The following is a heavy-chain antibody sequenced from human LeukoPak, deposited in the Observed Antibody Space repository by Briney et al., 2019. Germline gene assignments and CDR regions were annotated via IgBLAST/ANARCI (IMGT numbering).Heavy chain of an antibody. Sequence: GSLRLSCAASGFTFSTYSMTWVRQGPGKGLEWVSSIYPSGDSTFYADSVKGRFTISRDNSKNTLYLQMSSLRTEDTAIYYCAKDVVPDCGWDLDYWGQGTLVTVSS. D-gene: IGHD6-19*01. CDR3: AKDVVPDCGWDLDY. J-gene: IGHJ4*02. CDR1: GFTFSTYS. V-gene: IGHV3-23*01. CDR2: IYPSGDST.